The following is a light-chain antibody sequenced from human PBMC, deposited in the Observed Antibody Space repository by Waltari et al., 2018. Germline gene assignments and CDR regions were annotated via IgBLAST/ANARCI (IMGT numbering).Light chain of an antibody. CDR2: RNN. CDR1: NNNVGNQG. CDR3: SAWDSNLSAWV. V-gene: IGLV10-54*04. J-gene: IGLJ3*02. Sequence: QAGLTQPPSVSKGLGQTATLTCTGNNNNVGNQGAAWLQQNQGHPPKLLSYRNNNRPAGISEKFSAARSGNTASLTITGLQPEDEADYYCSAWDSNLSAWVFGGGTKLTVL.